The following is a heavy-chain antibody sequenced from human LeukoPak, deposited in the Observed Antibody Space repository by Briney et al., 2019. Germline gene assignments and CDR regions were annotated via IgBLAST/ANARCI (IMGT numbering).Heavy chain of an antibody. J-gene: IGHJ6*02. Sequence: SETLSLTCTVSGGSISSYYWSWIRQPPGKGLEWIGYIYYSGSTNYNPSLKSRVTISLDTSKNQFSLKLSSVTAADTAVYYCARGQVSGYYGMDVWGQGTTVTVSS. CDR3: ARGQVSGYYGMDV. V-gene: IGHV4-59*01. CDR1: GGSISSYY. CDR2: IYYSGST.